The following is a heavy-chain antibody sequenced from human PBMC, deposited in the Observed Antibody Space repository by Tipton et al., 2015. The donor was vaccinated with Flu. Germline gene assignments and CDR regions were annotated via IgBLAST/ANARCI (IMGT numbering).Heavy chain of an antibody. Sequence: QLVQSGGGVVKPGTSLRPSCEVSGFSFSTFAMDWVRQAPGKGLEWVAAISHEGGDKYFADSVKGRFTISRDNSKNTLYLQMNSLRVEDTAVYYCAKDATPYNVLTGYYDYWGQGSMVTVSS. V-gene: IGHV3-30*18. CDR3: AKDATPYNVLTGYYDY. D-gene: IGHD3-9*01. CDR1: GFSFSTFA. J-gene: IGHJ4*02. CDR2: ISHEGGDK.